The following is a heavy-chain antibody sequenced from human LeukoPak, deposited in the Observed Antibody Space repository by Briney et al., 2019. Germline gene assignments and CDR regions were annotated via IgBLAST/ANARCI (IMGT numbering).Heavy chain of an antibody. CDR1: GFTFSNYA. J-gene: IGHJ4*02. Sequence: PGGSLRLSCAASGFTFSNYAMSWVRQAPGKGLEWVSGISWNSGSIGYADSVKGRFTISRDNAKNSLYLQMNSLRAEDTALYYCAKAGGYGDYGFWGQGTLVTVSS. CDR3: AKAGGYGDYGF. V-gene: IGHV3-9*01. CDR2: ISWNSGSI. D-gene: IGHD4-17*01.